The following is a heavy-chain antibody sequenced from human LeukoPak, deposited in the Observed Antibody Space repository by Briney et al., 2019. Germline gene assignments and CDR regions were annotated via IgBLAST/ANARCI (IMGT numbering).Heavy chain of an antibody. D-gene: IGHD1-7*01. CDR2: ISYDGSNK. Sequence: QPGGSLRLSCAASGFTFSSYAMHWVRQAPGKGLEWVAVISYDGSNKYYADSVKGRFTISRDNSKNTLYLQMNSLRAEDTAVYYCARDYQELRPDWYFDLWGRGTLVTVSS. V-gene: IGHV3-30*04. CDR1: GFTFSSYA. J-gene: IGHJ2*01. CDR3: ARDYQELRPDWYFDL.